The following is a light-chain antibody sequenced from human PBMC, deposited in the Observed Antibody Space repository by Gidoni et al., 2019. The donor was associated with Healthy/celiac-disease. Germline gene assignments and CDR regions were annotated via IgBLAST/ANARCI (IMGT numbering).Light chain of an antibody. CDR3: QQSYSTLSIT. CDR1: QSISSY. Sequence: DIQMTQSPSSLSASVGDRVTITCRASQSISSYLTWYQQQPGKAPKLLIYAASSLQSGVPSRFSGSGSGTDFTLTISSLQPEDFATYYCQQSYSTLSITFGQGTRLEIK. V-gene: IGKV1-39*01. J-gene: IGKJ5*01. CDR2: AAS.